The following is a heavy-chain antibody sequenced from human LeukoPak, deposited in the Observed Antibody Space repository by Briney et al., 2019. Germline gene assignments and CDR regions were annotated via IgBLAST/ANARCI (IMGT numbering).Heavy chain of an antibody. V-gene: IGHV3-21*04. Sequence: GGSLRLSCAASGFTFSSYSMNWVCQAPEKGLEWVSSISSSSSYIYYADSVKGRFTISRDNAKNSLYLQMNSLRAEDTAVYYCARRAGGYSHPYDYWGQGILVTVSS. J-gene: IGHJ4*02. CDR3: ARRAGGYSHPYDY. CDR1: GFTFSSYS. CDR2: ISSSSSYI. D-gene: IGHD4-23*01.